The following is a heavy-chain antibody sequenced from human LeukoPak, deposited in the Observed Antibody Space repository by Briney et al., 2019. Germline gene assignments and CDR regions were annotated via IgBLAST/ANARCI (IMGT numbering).Heavy chain of an antibody. CDR2: ISGSGGST. J-gene: IGHJ5*02. CDR3: AKDRRPTIVVVPAAPLGNWFDP. D-gene: IGHD2-2*01. V-gene: IGHV3-23*01. Sequence: PGGSLRLSCAASGFTFSSYAMSWVRQAPGKGLEWVSAISGSGGSTYYADSVKGRFTISRDNSKNTLYLQMNSLRAEDTAVYYCAKDRRPTIVVVPAAPLGNWFDPWGQGTLVTVSS. CDR1: GFTFSSYA.